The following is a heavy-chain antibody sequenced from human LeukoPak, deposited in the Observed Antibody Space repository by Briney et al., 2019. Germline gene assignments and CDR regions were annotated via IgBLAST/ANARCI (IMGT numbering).Heavy chain of an antibody. Sequence: ASVKVSCKASGYTFTSYGISWVRQAPGQGLEWMGWISAYNGNTNYAQKLQGRVTMTTDTSTSTAYMELRSLRSDDTAVYYCARDLYPRELWTGDPISLDYWGQGTLVTVSS. CDR2: ISAYNGNT. J-gene: IGHJ4*02. D-gene: IGHD3/OR15-3a*01. V-gene: IGHV1-18*01. CDR3: ARDLYPRELWTGDPISLDY. CDR1: GYTFTSYG.